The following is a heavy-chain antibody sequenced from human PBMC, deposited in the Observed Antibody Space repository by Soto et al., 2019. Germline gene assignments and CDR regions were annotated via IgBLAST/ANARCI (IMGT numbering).Heavy chain of an antibody. Sequence: SETLSLTCTVSGGSISSGGYYWSWIRQHPGKGLEWIGYTYYSGSTYYNPSLKSRVTISVDTSKNQFSLKLSSVTAADTAVYYCASTYYYDSSGPDNWGQGTLVTVSS. V-gene: IGHV4-31*03. D-gene: IGHD3-22*01. CDR1: GGSISSGGYY. CDR2: TYYSGST. CDR3: ASTYYYDSSGPDN. J-gene: IGHJ4*02.